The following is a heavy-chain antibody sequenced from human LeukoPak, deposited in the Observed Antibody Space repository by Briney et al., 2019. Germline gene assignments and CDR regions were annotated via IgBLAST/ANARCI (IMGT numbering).Heavy chain of an antibody. V-gene: IGHV3-21*01. D-gene: IGHD6-6*01. CDR3: ARDQDSSSSGFDY. J-gene: IGHJ4*02. CDR2: IGSSSSHI. Sequence: GGSLRLSCAASGFTFSFYSMNWVRQAPGKGLEWVSSIGSSSSHIYYADSVKGRFTISRDNSKNSLHLQMNSLRAEDTAVYYCARDQDSSSSGFDYWGQATLVTVSS. CDR1: GFTFSFYS.